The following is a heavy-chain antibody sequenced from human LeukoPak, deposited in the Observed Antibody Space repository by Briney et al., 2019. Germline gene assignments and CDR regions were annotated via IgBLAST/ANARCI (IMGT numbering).Heavy chain of an antibody. CDR3: ATMPGYSSGWFGEYNY. D-gene: IGHD6-19*01. CDR1: GYTFTSYG. V-gene: IGHV1-18*01. CDR2: ISAYNGNT. Sequence: GASVKVSCKASGYTFTSYGISWVRQAPGQGLEWMGWISAYNGNTNYAQKLQGRVTMTTDTSTSTAYMELRSLRSDDTAVYYCATMPGYSSGWFGEYNYWGQGTLVTVSS. J-gene: IGHJ4*02.